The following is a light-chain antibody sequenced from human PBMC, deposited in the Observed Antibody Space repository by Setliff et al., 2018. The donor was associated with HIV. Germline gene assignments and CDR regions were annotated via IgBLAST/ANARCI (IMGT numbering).Light chain of an antibody. CDR3: AAWDDSLNNSYV. Sequence: QSVLTQPPSASGTPGQRVTISCSGSSSNIGSNTVNWYQHLPGTAPKLLIYSNDQRPSGVPDRFSGPKSGTSASLAISGLQSEDEADYYCAAWDDSLNNSYVFGTGTKVTVL. V-gene: IGLV1-44*01. CDR1: SSNIGSNT. CDR2: SND. J-gene: IGLJ1*01.